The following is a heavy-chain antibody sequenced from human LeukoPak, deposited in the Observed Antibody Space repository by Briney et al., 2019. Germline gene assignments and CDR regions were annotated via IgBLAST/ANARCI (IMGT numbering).Heavy chain of an antibody. CDR1: GGSISSSTYY. Sequence: KPSETLSLTCTVSGGSISSSTYYWGWIRQPPGKGLEWIGSIYYSGSTYYNPSLKSRVTISVDTSKNQFSLRLSSLTAADTAIYYCATLFLTIADPPGDYWGQGTLVTVSS. J-gene: IGHJ4*02. CDR2: IYYSGST. CDR3: ATLFLTIADPPGDY. D-gene: IGHD3-10*01. V-gene: IGHV4-39*01.